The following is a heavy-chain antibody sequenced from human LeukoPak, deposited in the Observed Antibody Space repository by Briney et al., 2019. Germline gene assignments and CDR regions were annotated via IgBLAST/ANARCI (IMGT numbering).Heavy chain of an antibody. CDR2: IYHSGST. J-gene: IGHJ3*02. Sequence: PSETLSLTCTVSGGSISSYYWSWIRQPPGKGLEWIGYIYHSGSTYYNPSLKSRVTISVDRSKNQFSLKLSSVTAADTAVYYCARVQGLSDFWSGYYPSNDAFDIWGQGTMVTVSS. D-gene: IGHD3-3*01. V-gene: IGHV4-59*12. CDR3: ARVQGLSDFWSGYYPSNDAFDI. CDR1: GGSISSYY.